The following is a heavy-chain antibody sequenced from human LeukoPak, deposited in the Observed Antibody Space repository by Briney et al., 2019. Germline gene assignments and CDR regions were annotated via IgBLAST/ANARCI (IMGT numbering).Heavy chain of an antibody. D-gene: IGHD4-17*01. V-gene: IGHV1-2*02. Sequence: PSVNVSCKASGYPFTTYYIHWARQAPGQGLDWMGCINSKNGDSKYAQKFHGRVTMTRATTIPTAYMEVSRQTSDDTAVYFCAIAGYEYGDSSDFWGQGTLVTVS. CDR3: AIAGYEYGDSSDF. CDR1: GYPFTTYY. CDR2: INSKNGDS. J-gene: IGHJ4*02.